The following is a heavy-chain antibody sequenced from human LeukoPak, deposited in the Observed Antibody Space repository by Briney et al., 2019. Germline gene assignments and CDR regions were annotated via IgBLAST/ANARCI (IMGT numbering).Heavy chain of an antibody. Sequence: GGSLRLSCAASGFTFSSYEMNWVRQAPGKGPEWVSYISSSGNNIYYADSVKGRFTISRDNAKNSLYLQMNSLRAEDTAVYYCARLYSSLDAFDIWGQGTMVTVSS. CDR2: ISSSGNNI. CDR1: GFTFSSYE. D-gene: IGHD6-19*01. V-gene: IGHV3-48*03. CDR3: ARLYSSLDAFDI. J-gene: IGHJ3*02.